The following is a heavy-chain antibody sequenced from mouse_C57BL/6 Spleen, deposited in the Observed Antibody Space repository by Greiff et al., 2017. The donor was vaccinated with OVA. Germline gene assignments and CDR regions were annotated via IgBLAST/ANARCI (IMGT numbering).Heavy chain of an antibody. J-gene: IGHJ2*01. V-gene: IGHV1-52*01. CDR1: GYTFTSYC. CDR2: IDPSDSET. CDR3: TRKGNFWDY. Sequence: QVQLQQPGAELVRPGSSVKLSCTASGYTFTSYCMHWVKQRPIQGLEWIGYIDPSDSETYYYQKFKDKATMTVDTSSSTAYMQLSSLTSEDTAVYYCTRKGNFWDYWGKGTTLTVAS.